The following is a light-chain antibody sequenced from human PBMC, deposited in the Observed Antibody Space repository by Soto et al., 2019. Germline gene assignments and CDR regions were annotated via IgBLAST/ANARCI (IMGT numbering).Light chain of an antibody. V-gene: IGKV3-20*01. J-gene: IGKJ1*01. CDR1: QSVNSAY. CDR3: QQYGSSPPT. CDR2: GAS. Sequence: EIVLTQSPGTLSLSPGERATLSCRASQSVNSAYLAWYQQKPGQAPRLLIHGASSRAIGIPDRFSGSGSGTDFTRTISRLEPEDCAVYYYQQYGSSPPTFGQGTKVEIK.